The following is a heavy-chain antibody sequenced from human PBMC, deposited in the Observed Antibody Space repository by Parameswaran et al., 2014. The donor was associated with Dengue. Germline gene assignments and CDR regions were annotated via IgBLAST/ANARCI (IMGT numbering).Heavy chain of an antibody. D-gene: IGHD3-3*01. V-gene: IGHV3-43*02. Sequence: MPGVRQAPGKGLEWLSLISGDGGHTYYADSAKGRFTIARDNSKNFLYLQMNSLRTEDTALYYCVKDMRFLAYGMDVWGQGTTVTVSS. CDR2: ISGDGGHT. J-gene: IGHJ6*02. CDR3: VKDMRFLAYGMDV.